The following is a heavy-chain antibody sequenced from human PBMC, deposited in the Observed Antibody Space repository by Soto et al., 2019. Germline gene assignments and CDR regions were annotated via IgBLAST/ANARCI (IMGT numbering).Heavy chain of an antibody. J-gene: IGHJ5*02. CDR2: IYYSGST. CDR3: ACLNTYNWFDP. CDR1: GGSISSYY. V-gene: IGHV4-59*08. Sequence: PSETLSLTYTVSGGSISSYYWSWIRQPPGKGLEWIGYIYYSGSTNYNPSLKSRVTISVDTSKNQFSLKLSSVTAADTAVYYCACLNTYNWFDPWGQGTLVTVPQ.